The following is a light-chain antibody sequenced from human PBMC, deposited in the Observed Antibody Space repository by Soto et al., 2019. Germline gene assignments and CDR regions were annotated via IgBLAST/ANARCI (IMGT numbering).Light chain of an antibody. CDR2: DAS. CDR3: QQRANWPLT. V-gene: IGKV3D-20*02. J-gene: IGKJ4*01. CDR1: QSVGRNY. Sequence: EIVLTQSPGTLSLSPGESATLSCRASQSVGRNYLAWFQHKPDQAPRLLIYDASNRATGVPDRFSGSGSGTDFTLSVTRLEPEDFGVYYCQQRANWPLTFGGGTKVEIK.